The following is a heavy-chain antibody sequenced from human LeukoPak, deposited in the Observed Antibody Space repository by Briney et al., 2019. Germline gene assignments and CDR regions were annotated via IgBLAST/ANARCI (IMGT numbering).Heavy chain of an antibody. J-gene: IGHJ5*02. CDR3: ARGVDR. Sequence: SETLSLTCAVYGGSLSGYYWSWIRQPPGKGLEWIGEVNHSGSGNYNPPLKSRVTISVDTSKNEFSLILTSVTAADTAIYYCARGVDRWGQGTLVTVSS. V-gene: IGHV4-34*01. CDR2: VNHSGSG. CDR1: GGSLSGYY.